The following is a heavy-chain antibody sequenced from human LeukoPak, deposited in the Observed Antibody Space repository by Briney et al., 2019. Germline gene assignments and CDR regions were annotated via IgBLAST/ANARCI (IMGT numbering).Heavy chain of an antibody. CDR2: INPNSGGT. CDR1: GYTFTGYY. V-gene: IGHV1-2*06. Sequence: ASVKVSCKASGYTFTGYYMHWVRQAPGQGLEWMGRINPNSGGTNYAQKFQGRVTMTRDTSISTAYMELSRLRSDDTAVYYCARDALVAPPTYYYYGMDVWGQGTTVTVSS. D-gene: IGHD2-21*01. CDR3: ARDALVAPPTYYYYGMDV. J-gene: IGHJ6*02.